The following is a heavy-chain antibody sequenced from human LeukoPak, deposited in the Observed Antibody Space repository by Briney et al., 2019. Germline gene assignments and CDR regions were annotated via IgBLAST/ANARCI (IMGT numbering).Heavy chain of an antibody. Sequence: SGGSLRLSCAASGFTVSSNYMSWVRQTPGKGLEWVSIIYSGGDIYYADSVKGRFTISRDNSKNTVYLQMNSLRAEDTAVYYCAREVYCGGDCYCCVGYFDLWGRGTLVTVSS. J-gene: IGHJ2*01. CDR1: GFTVSSNY. V-gene: IGHV3-66*01. D-gene: IGHD2-21*02. CDR3: AREVYCGGDCYCCVGYFDL. CDR2: IYSGGDI.